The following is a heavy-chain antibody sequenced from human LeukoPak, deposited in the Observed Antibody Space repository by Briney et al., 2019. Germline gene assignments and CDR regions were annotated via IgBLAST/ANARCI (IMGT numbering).Heavy chain of an antibody. CDR2: ISSSSDTI. V-gene: IGHV3-48*01. CDR1: GFTFSSYS. Sequence: GGSLRLSCAASGFTFSSYSMTWVRLAPGRGLEWVSDISSSSDTIYYADSVKGRFTISRDNARNSLFLQMDSLRAGDTAVYYCARDRAGVNWYFDYWGQGTLVTVSS. D-gene: IGHD1-1*01. J-gene: IGHJ4*02. CDR3: ARDRAGVNWYFDY.